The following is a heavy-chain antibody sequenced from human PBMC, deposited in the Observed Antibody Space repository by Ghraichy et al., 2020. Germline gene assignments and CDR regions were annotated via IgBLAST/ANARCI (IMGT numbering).Heavy chain of an antibody. V-gene: IGHV1-8*01. CDR3: ARGQTQQLGPYYYYGMDV. CDR1: GYTFTSYD. J-gene: IGHJ6*02. CDR2: MNPNSGNT. Sequence: ASVKVSCKASGYTFTSYDINWVRQATGQGLEWMGWMNPNSGNTGYTQKFQGRVTMTRNTSISTAYMELSSLRSEDTAVYYCARGQTQQLGPYYYYGMDVWGQGTTVTVSS. D-gene: IGHD6-13*01.